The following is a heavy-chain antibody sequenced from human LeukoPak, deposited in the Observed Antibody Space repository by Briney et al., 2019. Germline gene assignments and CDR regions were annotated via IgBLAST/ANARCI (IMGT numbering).Heavy chain of an antibody. D-gene: IGHD2-15*01. CDR2: ISSSSSYI. V-gene: IGHV3-21*04. Sequence: GGSLRLSCAASGFTFSSYSMNWVRQAPGKGLEWVSSISSSSSYIYYADSVKGRFTISRDNAKNSLYLQMNSLRAEDTAVYYCATQRVVVAAYYFDYWGQGTLDTVSS. J-gene: IGHJ4*02. CDR3: ATQRVVVAAYYFDY. CDR1: GFTFSSYS.